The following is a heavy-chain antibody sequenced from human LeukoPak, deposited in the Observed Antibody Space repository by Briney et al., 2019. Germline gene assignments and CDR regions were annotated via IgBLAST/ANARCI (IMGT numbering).Heavy chain of an antibody. D-gene: IGHD1-26*01. J-gene: IGHJ3*02. V-gene: IGHV3-23*01. CDR1: GFRFRSYA. Sequence: GGSLRLSCAASGFRFRSYAMNWVRQAPGKGLEWVSLISDGGGKTYYADSVRGRFTISRENSKNTLYLQMNSLRAEDTAIYYCASGPAWELLRAFDIWGQGTMVTVSS. CDR3: ASGPAWELLRAFDI. CDR2: ISDGGGKT.